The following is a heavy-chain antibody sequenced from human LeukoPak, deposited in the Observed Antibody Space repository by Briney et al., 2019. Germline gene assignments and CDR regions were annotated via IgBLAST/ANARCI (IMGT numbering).Heavy chain of an antibody. J-gene: IGHJ6*03. V-gene: IGHV4-38-2*01. CDR2: PYHSGSP. CDR1: GYSISSGYY. CDR3: AGGPGYCTSSSCNWGTYYYYYYMDV. Sequence: PSETLSLTCAVSGYSISSGYYWGWIRQPPGKGLEWIGTPYHSGSPFYNPSLKSRVTISVDTSKNQFSLKLSSVTAADTAVYYCAGGPGYCTSSSCNWGTYYYYYYMDVWGKGTTVTVSS. D-gene: IGHD2-2*01.